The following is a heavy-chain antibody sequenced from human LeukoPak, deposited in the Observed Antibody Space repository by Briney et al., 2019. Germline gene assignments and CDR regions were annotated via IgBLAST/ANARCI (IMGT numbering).Heavy chain of an antibody. D-gene: IGHD3-10*01. CDR3: ARGGLLWFVSWFDP. CDR2: IYHSETT. Sequence: SETLSLTCTVSGGSISSYYWSWIRQPPGKGLEWIGYIYHSETTSYNPSLKSRVTISVDTSKNQFSLKLRSVTAADTAVYYCARGGLLWFVSWFDPWGQGILVTVSS. V-gene: IGHV4-59*01. J-gene: IGHJ5*02. CDR1: GGSISSYY.